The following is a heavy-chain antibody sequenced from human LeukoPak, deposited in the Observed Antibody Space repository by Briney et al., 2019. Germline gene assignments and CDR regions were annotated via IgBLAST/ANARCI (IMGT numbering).Heavy chain of an antibody. CDR1: GFTFDDYA. CDR3: AKGGYSSSSNLPDY. D-gene: IGHD6-6*01. J-gene: IGHJ4*02. Sequence: GGSLRLSCAASGFTFDDYAMHWVRQAPGKGLEWVSGISWNSGSIGYADSVKGRFTISRDNAKNSLYLQMNSLRAEDMALYYCAKGGYSSSSNLPDYWGQGTLVTASS. CDR2: ISWNSGSI. V-gene: IGHV3-9*03.